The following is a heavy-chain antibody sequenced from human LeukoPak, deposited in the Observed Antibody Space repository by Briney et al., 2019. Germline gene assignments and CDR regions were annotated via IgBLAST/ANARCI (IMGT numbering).Heavy chain of an antibody. CDR3: ARHELTYYYGSGSYESNWFDP. CDR2: IYYSGST. Sequence: SETLSLTCTVSGGSISSSSYYWGWIRQPPGKGLEWIGSIYYSGSTYYNPSLKSRVTISVDTTKNQFSLKLSSVTAADTAVYYCARHELTYYYGSGSYESNWFDPWGQGTLVTVSS. D-gene: IGHD3-10*01. V-gene: IGHV4-39*01. CDR1: GGSISSSSYY. J-gene: IGHJ5*02.